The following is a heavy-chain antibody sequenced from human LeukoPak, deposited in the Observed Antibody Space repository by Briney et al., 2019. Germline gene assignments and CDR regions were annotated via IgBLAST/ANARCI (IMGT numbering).Heavy chain of an antibody. CDR2: IIPIFGTA. J-gene: IGHJ4*02. CDR1: GGTFSSYA. D-gene: IGHD2-2*01. Sequence: GSSVKVSCKASGGTFSSYAISWVRQAPGQGLEWMGWIIPIFGTANYAQKFQGRVTITTDESTSTAYMELSSLRSEDTAVYYCVSCSSTSCYMGHYFDYWGQGTLVTVSS. CDR3: VSCSSTSCYMGHYFDY. V-gene: IGHV1-69*05.